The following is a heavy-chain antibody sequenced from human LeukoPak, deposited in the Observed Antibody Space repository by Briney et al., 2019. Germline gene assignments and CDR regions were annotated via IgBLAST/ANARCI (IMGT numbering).Heavy chain of an antibody. CDR3: ARDVAVAGIMKR. V-gene: IGHV1-2*02. CDR1: GYTFTGYY. J-gene: IGHJ4*02. D-gene: IGHD6-19*01. CDR2: INPNSGGT. Sequence: ASVKVSCKASGYTFTGYYMHWVRQAPGQGLEWMGWINPNSGGTNYAQKFQGRVTMTRDTSISTAYMELSRLRSDDTAVYYCARDVAVAGIMKRWGQGTLVTVSS.